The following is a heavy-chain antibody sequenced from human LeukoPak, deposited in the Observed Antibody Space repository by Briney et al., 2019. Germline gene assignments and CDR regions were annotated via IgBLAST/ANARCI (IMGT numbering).Heavy chain of an antibody. Sequence: GGSLRLSCAASGFTFSSYSMNWVRQAPGKGLEWVSAISASGGTHYADSVKGRFTISRDNSKNTLFLQMNNLRAEDTAVYYCGSPQYYDFWGGADYWGQGTLVTVSS. J-gene: IGHJ4*02. CDR2: ISASGGT. V-gene: IGHV3-23*01. CDR3: GSPQYYDFWGGADY. CDR1: GFTFSSYS. D-gene: IGHD3-3*01.